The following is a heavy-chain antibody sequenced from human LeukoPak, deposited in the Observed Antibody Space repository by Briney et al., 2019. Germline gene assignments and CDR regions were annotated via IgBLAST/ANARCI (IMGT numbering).Heavy chain of an antibody. V-gene: IGHV1-2*06. J-gene: IGHJ4*02. D-gene: IGHD5-18*01. CDR1: GYTFTGYY. CDR3: ARGSYSYGAGLYNFDY. CDR2: INPNSGGT. Sequence: ASVKVSCKASGYTFTGYYMHWVRQAPGQGLEWMGRINPNSGGTNYAQKFQGRVTMTRDTSISTAYMELSRLRSDDTAVYYCARGSYSYGAGLYNFDYWGQGTLVTVSS.